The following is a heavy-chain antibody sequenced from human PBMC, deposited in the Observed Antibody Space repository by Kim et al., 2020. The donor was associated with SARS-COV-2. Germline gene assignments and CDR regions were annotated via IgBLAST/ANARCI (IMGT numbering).Heavy chain of an antibody. CDR3: ARDFSPRAGITTLFDY. D-gene: IGHD3-10*01. Sequence: ASVKVSCKASGYTFTSYYMHWVRQAPGQGLEWMGIINPSGGSTSYAQKFQGRVTMTRDTSTSTVYMELSSLRSEDTAVYYCARDFSPRAGITTLFDYWGQGTLVTVSS. V-gene: IGHV1-46*01. J-gene: IGHJ4*02. CDR1: GYTFTSYY. CDR2: INPSGGST.